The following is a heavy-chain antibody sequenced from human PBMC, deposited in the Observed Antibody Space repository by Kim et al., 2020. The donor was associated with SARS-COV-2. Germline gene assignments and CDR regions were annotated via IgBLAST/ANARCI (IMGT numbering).Heavy chain of an antibody. Sequence: GGSLRLSCAASGFTFSDYYMSWIRQAPGKGLEWVSYISSSSSYTYYADSVKGRFTISRDNAKNSLYLQMNSLRAEDTAVYYCARGLTGYNWHQFDYWGQGTLVTVSS. CDR2: ISSSSSYT. J-gene: IGHJ4*02. CDR1: GFTFSDYY. V-gene: IGHV3-11*05. CDR3: ARGLTGYNWHQFDY. D-gene: IGHD1-20*01.